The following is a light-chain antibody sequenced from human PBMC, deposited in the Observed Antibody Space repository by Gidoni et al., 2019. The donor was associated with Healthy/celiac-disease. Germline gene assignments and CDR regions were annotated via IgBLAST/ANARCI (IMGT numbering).Light chain of an antibody. CDR2: GKN. J-gene: IGLJ2*01. CDR3: NSRDSSGNHVV. V-gene: IGLV3-19*01. Sequence: SSELTQDPAVSVALGQTVRITCQGDSLRSSYARWYQQKPGQAPVLVIYGKNNRPSEIPDRFSGSSSGNTASLTITGAQAEDEADYYCNSRDSSGNHVVFGGGTKLTVL. CDR1: SLRSSY.